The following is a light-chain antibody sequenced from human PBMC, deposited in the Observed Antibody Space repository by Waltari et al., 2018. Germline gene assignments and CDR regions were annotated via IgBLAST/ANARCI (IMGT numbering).Light chain of an antibody. Sequence: QSALTQPASVSGSPGQAITISCTGTSSDGGDYNYVSWYQQYPGKAPKLMTYYVTRRPSGVSSRFAGSKSGNTASLTISGLQAEDEAEYYCSSYTGSSTWVFGGGTKLTVL. CDR3: SSYTGSSTWV. CDR2: YVT. J-gene: IGLJ3*02. CDR1: SSDGGDYNY. V-gene: IGLV2-14*03.